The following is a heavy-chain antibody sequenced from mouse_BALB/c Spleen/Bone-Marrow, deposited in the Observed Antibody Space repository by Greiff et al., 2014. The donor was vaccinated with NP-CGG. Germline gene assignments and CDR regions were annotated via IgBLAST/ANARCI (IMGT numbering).Heavy chain of an antibody. CDR3: ARSYDGYPYAMNY. V-gene: IGHV1S135*01. CDR1: GYLFTSYY. Sequence: SGPELMKPGASVKIFCKASGYLFTSYYMHWVKQSHGESLEWIGYFDPFNGGTSYNQKFKGKATLTVDKSSSTAYMHLSSLTSEDSAVYFCARSYDGYPYAMNYWGQGTSVTVSS. CDR2: FDPFNGGT. D-gene: IGHD2-3*01. J-gene: IGHJ4*01.